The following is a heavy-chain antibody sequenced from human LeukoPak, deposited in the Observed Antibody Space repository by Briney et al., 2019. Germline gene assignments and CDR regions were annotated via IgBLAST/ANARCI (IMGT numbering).Heavy chain of an antibody. V-gene: IGHV4-59*08. CDR3: ARLPDYYDSSGYYYFDY. CDR1: GGSISNYY. CDR2: IYYSGST. Sequence: SETLSLTCTVSGGSISNYYWSWIRQAPGKGLEWIAYIYYSGSTNCNPSLKSRVTISVDTSKNQFSLKLSSVTAADTAVYYCARLPDYYDSSGYYYFDYWGQGTLVTVSS. J-gene: IGHJ4*02. D-gene: IGHD3-22*01.